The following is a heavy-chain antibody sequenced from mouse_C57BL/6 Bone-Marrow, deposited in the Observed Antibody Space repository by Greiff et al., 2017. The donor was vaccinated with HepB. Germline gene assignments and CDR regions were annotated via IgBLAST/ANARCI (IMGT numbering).Heavy chain of an antibody. D-gene: IGHD3-2*02. CDR1: GFTFSNYW. CDR3: TAAQAKGFAY. CDR2: IRLKSDNYAT. Sequence: EVKLEESGGGLVQPGGSMKLSCVASGFTFSNYWMNWVRQSPEKGLEWVAQIRLKSDNYATHYAESVKGRFTISRDDSKSSVYLQMNNLRAEDTGIYYCTAAQAKGFAYWGQGTLVTVSA. J-gene: IGHJ3*01. V-gene: IGHV6-3*01.